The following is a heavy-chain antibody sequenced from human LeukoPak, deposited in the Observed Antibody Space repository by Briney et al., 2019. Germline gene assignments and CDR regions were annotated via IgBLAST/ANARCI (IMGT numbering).Heavy chain of an antibody. V-gene: IGHV4-39*07. D-gene: IGHD1-26*01. CDR3: ARAGWLMGGGSYYPRGKYYFDY. CDR1: GGSISTSNYY. Sequence: PSETLSLTCTVSGGSISTSNYYWGWIRQPPGKGLEWIGNIFYSERTYYNPSLKSRFTISVDTSKIQLSLKLSSVTAADTAVYYGARAGWLMGGGSYYPRGKYYFDYWGQGTLVTVSS. J-gene: IGHJ4*02. CDR2: IFYSERT.